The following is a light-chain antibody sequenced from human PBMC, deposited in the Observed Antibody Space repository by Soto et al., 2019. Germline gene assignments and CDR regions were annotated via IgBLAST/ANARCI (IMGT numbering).Light chain of an antibody. CDR3: QQYNSYSWT. J-gene: IGKJ1*01. Sequence: DIQMTQSPSTLSASVGDRVTITCRASQSISSWLAWYQQKPGKAPKLLIYDASSLESGVPSRSSGSGSGTEFALTLSSLQPDDFATYYCQQYNSYSWTFGQGPKVEIK. CDR1: QSISSW. V-gene: IGKV1-5*01. CDR2: DAS.